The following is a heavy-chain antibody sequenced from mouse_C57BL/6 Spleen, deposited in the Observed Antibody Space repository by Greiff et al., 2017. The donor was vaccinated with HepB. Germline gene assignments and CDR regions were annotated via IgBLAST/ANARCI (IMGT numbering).Heavy chain of an antibody. D-gene: IGHD1-1*01. J-gene: IGHJ4*01. CDR1: GFTFSSYA. Sequence: EVQGVESGGGLVKPGGSLKLSCAASGFTFSSYAMSWVRQTPEKRLEWVATISDGGSYTYYPDNVKGRFTISRDNAKNNLYLQMSHLKSEDTAMYYCARDLMGYGTTVEDYWGQGTSVTVSS. CDR2: ISDGGSYT. CDR3: ARDLMGYGTTVEDY. V-gene: IGHV5-4*01.